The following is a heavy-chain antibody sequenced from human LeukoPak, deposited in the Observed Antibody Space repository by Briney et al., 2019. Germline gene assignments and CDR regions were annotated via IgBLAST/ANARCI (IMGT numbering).Heavy chain of an antibody. CDR3: ARDGRYSGYDFGY. CDR2: ISSSSYI. V-gene: IGHV3-21*01. D-gene: IGHD5-12*01. J-gene: IGHJ4*02. CDR1: GFTFSSYS. Sequence: GGSLRLSCAASGFTFSSYSMNWVRQAPGKGLEWVSSISSSSYIYYADPVKGRFTISRDNAKNSLYLQMNSLRAEDTAVYYCARDGRYSGYDFGYWGQGTLVTVSS.